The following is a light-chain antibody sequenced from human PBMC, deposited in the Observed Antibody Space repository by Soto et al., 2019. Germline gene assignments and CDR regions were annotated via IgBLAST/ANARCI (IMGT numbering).Light chain of an antibody. CDR1: SGDIGTYNY. V-gene: IGLV2-14*01. CDR2: EVN. J-gene: IGLJ1*01. Sequence: VLTQPASVSGSPGQSITISCAGTSGDIGTYNYVSWYQQHPGEAPKLLICEVNKRPSGVSNRFSGSKSGTTASLTISGLQAEDEADYYCSSYTTTTTLYVFGTGTKVTVL. CDR3: SSYTTTTTLYV.